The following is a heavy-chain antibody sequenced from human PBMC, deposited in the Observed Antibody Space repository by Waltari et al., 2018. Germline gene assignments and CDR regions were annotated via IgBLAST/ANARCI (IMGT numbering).Heavy chain of an antibody. CDR2: IIPIVGAV. J-gene: IGHJ6*02. D-gene: IGHD3-3*01. CDR1: GGPFNTYA. V-gene: IGHV1-69*14. CDR3: AREEISPPGMDV. Sequence: QVQLVQSGAEMKRPGSSVKVSCKASGGPFNTYAFNWVRQAPGQGLEWVGGIIPIVGAVMFAEKFQGRVSITAAKSPTTAYMELSSLRSEDTATYYCAREEISPPGMDVWGRGTTVTVSS.